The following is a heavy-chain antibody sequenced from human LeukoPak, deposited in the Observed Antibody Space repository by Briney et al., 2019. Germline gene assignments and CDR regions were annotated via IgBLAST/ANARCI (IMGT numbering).Heavy chain of an antibody. CDR2: INHSGST. Sequence: PSETLSLTCAVYGGSFSGYYWSWIRQPPGKGLEWIGEINHSGSTNYNPSLKSRVTISVDTSKNQFSLKLSSVTAADTAVYYCARDVYYYDSSGYYSYYYYYYMDVWGKGTTVTVSS. CDR1: GGSFSGYY. V-gene: IGHV4-34*01. D-gene: IGHD3-22*01. J-gene: IGHJ6*03. CDR3: ARDVYYYDSSGYYSYYYYYYMDV.